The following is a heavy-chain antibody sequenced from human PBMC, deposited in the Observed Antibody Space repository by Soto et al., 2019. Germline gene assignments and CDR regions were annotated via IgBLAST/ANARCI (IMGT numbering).Heavy chain of an antibody. CDR3: ATNYGSGSTHFDY. V-gene: IGHV1-69*02. CDR1: GDTFKFYT. CDR2: IIPMVGMS. J-gene: IGHJ4*02. D-gene: IGHD3-10*01. Sequence: QVQLVQSGAEVKKPGSSVRVSCTASGDTFKFYTISWVRQVPGQGPEWMGRIIPMVGMSNYAQKFQGRVTIMAHKSTSTVYMNLTGLTSEDTAVYYWATNYGSGSTHFDYRGPVTLVTFSS.